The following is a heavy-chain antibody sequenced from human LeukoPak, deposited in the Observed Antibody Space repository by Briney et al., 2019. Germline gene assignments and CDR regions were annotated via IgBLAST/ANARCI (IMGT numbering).Heavy chain of an antibody. V-gene: IGHV3-23*01. Sequence: GGSLRLSCAASGFTFSSYAMSWVRQSPGKGLEWVSAISGSGCSTYYADSVKGRFNISRDNSKNTLYLQMNSLRAEDTAVYYCANDNYDFWSGYYGGGYYFDYWGQGTLVTVSS. CDR2: ISGSGCST. CDR1: GFTFSSYA. J-gene: IGHJ4*02. D-gene: IGHD3-3*01. CDR3: ANDNYDFWSGYYGGGYYFDY.